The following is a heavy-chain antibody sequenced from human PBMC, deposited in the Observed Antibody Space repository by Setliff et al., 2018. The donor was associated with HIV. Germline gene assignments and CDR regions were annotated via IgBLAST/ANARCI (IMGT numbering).Heavy chain of an antibody. J-gene: IGHJ3*02. D-gene: IGHD3-22*01. CDR2: ISDTGSTT. Sequence: GGSLRLSCVGSGFSFSNYDLNRVRQAPGKGLEWISYISDTGSTTNYGDSVKGRFNISRDNPKTSVYLQMSGLRVEDTAVYYCARDPHYYDSSGYYSMFDIWGQGTVVTVSS. CDR1: GFSFSNYD. V-gene: IGHV3-48*03. CDR3: ARDPHYYDSSGYYSMFDI.